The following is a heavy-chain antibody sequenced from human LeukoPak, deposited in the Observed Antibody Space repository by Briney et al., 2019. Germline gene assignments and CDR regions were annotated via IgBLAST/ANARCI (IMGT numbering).Heavy chain of an antibody. J-gene: IGHJ3*02. V-gene: IGHV4-59*01. Sequence: PSETLSLTCTVSGGSISSYYWSWIRRPPGKGLEWIGYIYYSGSTNYNPSLKSRVTISVDTSKNQFSLKLSSVTAADTAVYYCARAGYYYDSSGYLRGAFDIWGQGTMVTVSS. D-gene: IGHD3-22*01. CDR3: ARAGYYYDSSGYLRGAFDI. CDR2: IYYSGST. CDR1: GGSISSYY.